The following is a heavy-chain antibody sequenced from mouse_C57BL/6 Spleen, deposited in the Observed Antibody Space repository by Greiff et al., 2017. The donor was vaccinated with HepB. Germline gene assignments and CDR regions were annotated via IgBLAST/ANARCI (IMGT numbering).Heavy chain of an antibody. CDR3: ARLFITTVVATGYFDY. Sequence: VQVVESGAELAKPGASVKLSCKASGYTFTSYWMHWVKQRPGQGLEWIGYINPSSGYTKYNQKFKDKATLTADKSSSTAYMQLSSLTYEDSAVYYCARLFITTVVATGYFDYWGQGTTLTVSS. D-gene: IGHD1-1*01. J-gene: IGHJ2*01. V-gene: IGHV1-7*01. CDR2: INPSSGYT. CDR1: GYTFTSYW.